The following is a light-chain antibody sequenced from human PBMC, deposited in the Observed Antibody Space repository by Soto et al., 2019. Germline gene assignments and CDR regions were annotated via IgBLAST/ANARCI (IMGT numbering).Light chain of an antibody. V-gene: IGLV1-47*01. CDR2: TRD. CDR1: SSNIGGND. J-gene: IGLJ2*01. Sequence: QSVLTQPPSASGTPGQRVIISCSGSSSNIGGNDVYWYQQRPGTAPKLLIYTRDQRPSGVPDRFSDSKSRTSASLAIRGLRAVEEADVYCGACVHSLSGRGLAGGTRLTVL. CDR3: GACVHSLSGRG.